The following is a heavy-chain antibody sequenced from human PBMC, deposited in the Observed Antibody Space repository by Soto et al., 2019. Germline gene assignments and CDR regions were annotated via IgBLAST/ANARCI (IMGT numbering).Heavy chain of an antibody. D-gene: IGHD3-3*01. CDR3: ARGGGYDFRSSQAPPIDV. CDR2: LYYTGST. V-gene: IGHV4-59*01. CDR1: GGSIRDFY. J-gene: IGHJ6*02. Sequence: ASETLSLTCSVSGGSIRDFYCSWIRQSPGKRLEWIGYLYYTGSTNYNPALKSRVTISLDTSKNQFSLKVRSVTAADTAVYYCARGGGYDFRSSQAPPIDVWGQGTTVTVSS.